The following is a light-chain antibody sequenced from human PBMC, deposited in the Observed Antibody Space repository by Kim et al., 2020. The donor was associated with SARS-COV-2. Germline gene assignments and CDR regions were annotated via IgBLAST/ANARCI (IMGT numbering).Light chain of an antibody. V-gene: IGKV1-9*01. CDR2: SAS. CDR1: QGISSY. J-gene: IGKJ4*01. CDR3: QQLNSYPLT. Sequence: SASVGDRVTITSRASQGISSYLAWYQQKPGLAPKVLIYSASTLQSGVPSRFSGSGSGTDFTLTISSLQPEDFATYYCQQLNSYPLTFGGGTKVEI.